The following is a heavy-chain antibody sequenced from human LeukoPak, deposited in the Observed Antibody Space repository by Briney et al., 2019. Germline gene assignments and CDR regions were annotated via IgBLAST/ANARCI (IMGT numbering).Heavy chain of an antibody. J-gene: IGHJ5*02. CDR3: ARGSIAAAGYNWFDP. CDR2: IYYSGST. Sequence: SETLSLTCTVSGGSISSTSYYWGWIRQPPGKGLEWIGSIYYSGSTHYNPSLKSRVTISVDTSKNQFSLKLSSVTAADTAVYYCARGSIAAAGYNWFDPWGQGTLVTVSS. V-gene: IGHV4-39*01. CDR1: GGSISSTSYY. D-gene: IGHD6-13*01.